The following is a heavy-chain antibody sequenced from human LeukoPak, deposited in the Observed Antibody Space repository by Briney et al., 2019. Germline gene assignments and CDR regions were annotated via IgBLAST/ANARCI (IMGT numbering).Heavy chain of an antibody. V-gene: IGHV3-66*02. CDR2: IYSGGST. D-gene: IGHD3-3*01. Sequence: GSLRLSCAASGFTATSNYTSWVRPAQGNWMGWVSVIYSGGSTYYAASVKGRFTISRANSKNTLYLQMNSLRAEDTAVYYCAEGVESGYYSYWGQGTLVTVSS. CDR3: AEGVESGYYSY. CDR1: GFTATSNY. J-gene: IGHJ4*02.